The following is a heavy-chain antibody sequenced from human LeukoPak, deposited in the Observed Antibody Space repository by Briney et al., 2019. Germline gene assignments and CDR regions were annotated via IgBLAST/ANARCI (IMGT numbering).Heavy chain of an antibody. CDR1: GYTFTGYY. J-gene: IGHJ5*02. V-gene: IGHV1-2*02. Sequence: ASVKVSCKASGYTFTGYYMHWVRQAPGQGLEWMGWINPNSGGTNYAQKFQGRVTMTRDTSISTAYMELSRLRSDDTAVYYCARAPDVLRYFDWLFDDWFDPWGQGTLVTVSS. CDR3: ARAPDVLRYFDWLFDDWFDP. CDR2: INPNSGGT. D-gene: IGHD3-9*01.